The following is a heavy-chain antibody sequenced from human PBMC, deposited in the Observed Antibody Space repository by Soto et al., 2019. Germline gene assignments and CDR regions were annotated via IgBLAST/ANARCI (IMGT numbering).Heavy chain of an antibody. J-gene: IGHJ5*02. V-gene: IGHV4-39*01. CDR2: IYYSGST. D-gene: IGHD6-25*01. Sequence: SETLSLTCSVSGGSINSSSYFWGWVRQPPGKGLEWIGSIYYSGSTYYNPSLRSRVTISVDTSKNQFSLKLSSVTAADTAVFYCARHYSSGSRNWFDPRGQGTLVTVSS. CDR3: ARHYSSGSRNWFDP. CDR1: GGSINSSSYF.